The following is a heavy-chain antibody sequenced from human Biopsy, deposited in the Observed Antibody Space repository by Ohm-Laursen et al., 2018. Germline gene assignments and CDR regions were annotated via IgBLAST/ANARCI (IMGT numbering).Heavy chain of an antibody. J-gene: IGHJ4*02. D-gene: IGHD3/OR15-3a*01. CDR1: GGSITADF. CDR3: VRLNRRGNIIFFDY. Sequence: TLSLTCTVSGGSITADFWTWIRQTPGERLEWIGYRFHSGSPMYNPSLKSRVTISVDTSKSQFSLTLPSVTAADTAVYYCVRLNRRGNIIFFDYWGRGILVTVSS. CDR2: RFHSGSP. V-gene: IGHV4-59*08.